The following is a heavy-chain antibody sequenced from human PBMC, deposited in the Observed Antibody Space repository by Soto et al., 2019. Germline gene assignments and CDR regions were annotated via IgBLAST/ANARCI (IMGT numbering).Heavy chain of an antibody. CDR3: ARDLRRRGYSYGYYYYGMDV. CDR1: GFTFSSYW. V-gene: IGHV3-74*01. D-gene: IGHD5-18*01. CDR2: INSDGSST. J-gene: IGHJ6*02. Sequence: GGSLRLSCAASGFTFSSYWMHWVRQAPGKGLVWVSRINSDGSSTSYADSVKGRFTISRDNAKNTLYLQMNSLRAEDTAVHYCARDLRRRGYSYGYYYYGMDVWGQGTTVTVSS.